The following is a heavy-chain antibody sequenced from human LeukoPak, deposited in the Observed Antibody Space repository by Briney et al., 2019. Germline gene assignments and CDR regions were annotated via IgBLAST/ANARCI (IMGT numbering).Heavy chain of an antibody. V-gene: IGHV3-23*01. CDR2: ISGSGSYT. J-gene: IGHJ5*02. D-gene: IGHD3-16*01. CDR3: AIWGGSGPHRFPQGLDP. Sequence: GGSLRLSCAASGFTFDDYGMGWVRQAPGKGLEWVSAISGSGSYTDYADSVKGRFTISKDNSKNTLYLQMNSLRAEDTAVYYCAIWGGSGPHRFPQGLDPWGQGTLVTVSS. CDR1: GFTFDDYG.